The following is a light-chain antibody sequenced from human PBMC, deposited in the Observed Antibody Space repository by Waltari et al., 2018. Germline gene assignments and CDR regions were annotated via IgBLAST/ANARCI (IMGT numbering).Light chain of an antibody. CDR1: QSVGTY. CDR3: QKYERLPAT. CDR2: GAS. Sequence: EIVLTQSPGTLSLSPGERATLSCRASQSVGTYLAWYQQTPGQAPRLLIYGASNRAAGIPDRFSGSGSGTDVSLTISRLEPEDFALYYCQKYERLPATFGQGTKVEIK. V-gene: IGKV3-20*01. J-gene: IGKJ1*01.